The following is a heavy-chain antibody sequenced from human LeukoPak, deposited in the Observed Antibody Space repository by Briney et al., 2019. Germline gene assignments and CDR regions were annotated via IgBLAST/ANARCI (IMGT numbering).Heavy chain of an antibody. CDR2: IYYSGST. Sequence: SETLSLTCTVSGGSISSYYWSWIRQPPGKGLEWIGYIYYSGSTNYNPSLKSRVTISVDTSKNQFSLKLSSVTAADTAVYYCARQAKTHFDYWGQGTLVTVSS. V-gene: IGHV4-59*08. CDR3: ARQAKTHFDY. CDR1: GGSISSYY. J-gene: IGHJ4*02.